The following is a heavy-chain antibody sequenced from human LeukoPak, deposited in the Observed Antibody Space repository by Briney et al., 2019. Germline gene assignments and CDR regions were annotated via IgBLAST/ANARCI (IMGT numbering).Heavy chain of an antibody. D-gene: IGHD2-2*01. CDR1: GYTLTELS. V-gene: IGHV1-24*01. CDR2: FDPEDGET. Sequence: GASVKVSCKVSGYTLTELSMHWVRQAPGKGLEWMGGFDPEDGETIYAQKFQGRVTMTEDTSTDTAYMELSSLRSEDTAVYYCATGVKGSVPAAIQFDYWGQGTLVTVSS. CDR3: ATGVKGSVPAAIQFDY. J-gene: IGHJ4*02.